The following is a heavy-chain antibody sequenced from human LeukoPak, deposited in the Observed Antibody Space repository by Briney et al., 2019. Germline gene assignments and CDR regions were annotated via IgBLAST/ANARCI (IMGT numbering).Heavy chain of an antibody. CDR3: ARDHNYAFDN. V-gene: IGHV3-48*04. CDR2: IGISSGNT. D-gene: IGHD1-1*01. CDR1: RFTFSDYS. Sequence: PGGSLILSCAAPRFTFSDYSMTWVRQAPGKGLEWISWIGISSGNTKDADSVKRRFTISGDNAKNSLYLQMNSLRVEDTAVYYCARDHNYAFDNWGQGTLVTVSS. J-gene: IGHJ4*02.